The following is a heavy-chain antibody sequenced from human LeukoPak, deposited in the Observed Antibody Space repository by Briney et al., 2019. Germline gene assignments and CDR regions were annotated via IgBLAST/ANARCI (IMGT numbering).Heavy chain of an antibody. CDR2: MYHSGST. J-gene: IGHJ4*02. V-gene: IGHV4-38-2*02. D-gene: IGHD3-3*01. CDR1: GYSISSGYY. Sequence: SETLSLTCTVSGYSISSGYYWGWIRQPPGEGLEWIGSMYHSGSTYYNPSLKSRVTISVDTPKNQFSLRLSSVTAADTAVYYCARLLGDFWPRYYFDYWGQGTLVTVSS. CDR3: ARLLGDFWPRYYFDY.